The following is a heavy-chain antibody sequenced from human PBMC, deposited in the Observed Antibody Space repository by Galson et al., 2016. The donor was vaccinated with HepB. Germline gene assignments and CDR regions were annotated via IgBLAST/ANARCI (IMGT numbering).Heavy chain of an antibody. D-gene: IGHD3-10*01. CDR1: GFSFDDYA. J-gene: IGHJ6*02. Sequence: SLRLSCAGSGFSFDDYAMHWVRQAPRKGLEWVSGISWNSGSIGYADSVKGRFTISRDNAKNSLYLQMNSLRGEDTGLYYCAKDKKRISSRGWRSNSGMDVWGQGTTVTVSS. V-gene: IGHV3-9*01. CDR3: AKDKKRISSRGWRSNSGMDV. CDR2: ISWNSGSI.